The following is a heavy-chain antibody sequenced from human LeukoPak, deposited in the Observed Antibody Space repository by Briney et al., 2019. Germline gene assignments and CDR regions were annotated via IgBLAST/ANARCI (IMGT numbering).Heavy chain of an antibody. CDR2: IKSKTDGGTT. V-gene: IGHV3-15*01. J-gene: IGHJ4*02. CDR1: GFTFSNAW. D-gene: IGHD3-10*01. Sequence: PGGSLRLSCAASGFTFSNAWMSWVRQAPGKGLEWVARIKSKTDGGTTDYAAPVKGRFTISRDDSKNTLYLQMNSLKTEDTAVYYCTTLGVFDYWGQGTLVTVSS. CDR3: TTLGVFDY.